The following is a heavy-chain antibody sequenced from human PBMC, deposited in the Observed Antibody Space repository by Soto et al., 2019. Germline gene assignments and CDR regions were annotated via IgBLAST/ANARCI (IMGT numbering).Heavy chain of an antibody. Sequence: GASVKVSCKASGYTFTSYGISWVRQAPGQGLEWMGWISAYNGNTNYAQKPQGRVTMTTDTSTSTAYMELRSLRSDDTAVYYCARGYSSGWYGPKDYYYYMDVWGKGTTVTVSS. V-gene: IGHV1-18*01. J-gene: IGHJ6*03. D-gene: IGHD6-19*01. CDR3: ARGYSSGWYGPKDYYYYMDV. CDR2: ISAYNGNT. CDR1: GYTFTSYG.